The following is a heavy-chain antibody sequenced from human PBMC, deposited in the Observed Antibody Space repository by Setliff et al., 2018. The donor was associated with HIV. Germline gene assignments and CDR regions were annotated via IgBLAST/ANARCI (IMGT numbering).Heavy chain of an antibody. CDR2: FDPEDGET. CDR1: GYTPTEVS. D-gene: IGHD5-12*01. Sequence: ASVKVSCKVSGYTPTEVSIHWVRQAPGKGLEWMGYFDPEDGETVHAQKFQGRVTMTEDTSTDTAYMELSGLRSEDTAVYYCSREVIGGWLRPMPDYWGPGTLVTVSS. CDR3: SREVIGGWLRPMPDY. J-gene: IGHJ4*02. V-gene: IGHV1-24*01.